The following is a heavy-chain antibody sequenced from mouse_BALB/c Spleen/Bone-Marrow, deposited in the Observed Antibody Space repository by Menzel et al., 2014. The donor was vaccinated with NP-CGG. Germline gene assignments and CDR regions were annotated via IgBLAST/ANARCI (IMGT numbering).Heavy chain of an antibody. CDR2: INPSTGYT. CDR3: ARPPYYYGSSYDAMDY. D-gene: IGHD1-1*01. J-gene: IGHJ4*01. V-gene: IGHV1-7*01. CDR1: GYTFTSYW. Sequence: QVQLQQSGAELAKPGASVKMSCKASGYTFTSYWMHWVKQRPGQGLEWIGYINPSTGYTEYNQKFKDKATLTADKSSSTAYMQPSSLTSEDSAVYYCARPPYYYGSSYDAMDYWGQGTSVTVSS.